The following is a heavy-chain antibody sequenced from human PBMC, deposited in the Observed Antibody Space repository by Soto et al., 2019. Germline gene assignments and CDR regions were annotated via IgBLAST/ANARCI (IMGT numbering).Heavy chain of an antibody. CDR1: GGSFSGYY. Sequence: SETLSLTCAVYGGSFSGYYWSWIRQPPGKGLEWIGEINHSGSTNYNPSLKSRVTISVDTSKNQFSLKLSSVTAADTAVYYCARNGQAGITMVRGVITYWGQGTLVTVSS. V-gene: IGHV4-34*01. D-gene: IGHD3-10*01. CDR2: INHSGST. CDR3: ARNGQAGITMVRGVITY. J-gene: IGHJ4*02.